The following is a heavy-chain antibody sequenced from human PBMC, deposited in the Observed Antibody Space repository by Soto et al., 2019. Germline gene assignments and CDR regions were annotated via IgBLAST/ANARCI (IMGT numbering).Heavy chain of an antibody. CDR3: MRSATGYAFDI. Sequence: SETLSLTCTVSGDSITYYYWSWIRQPPGKGLEWIGYVYYDGSTNYNPSLESRVTMSIDTSRNQFSLKLSSVIAADTAVYYCMRSATGYAFDIWGQGTMVTVSS. V-gene: IGHV4-59*01. J-gene: IGHJ3*02. CDR2: VYYDGST. CDR1: GDSITYYY. D-gene: IGHD1-26*01.